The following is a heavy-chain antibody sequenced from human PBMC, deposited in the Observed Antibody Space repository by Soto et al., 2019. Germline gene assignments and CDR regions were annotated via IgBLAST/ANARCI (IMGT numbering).Heavy chain of an antibody. Sequence: PGGSLRLSCAASGFTFSSYAMSWVRQAPGKGLEWVSAISGSGGSTYYADSVKGRFTISRDNSKNTLYLQMNSLRAEDTAVYYCASPPGYSSSWYRYYFDYWGQGTLVTVSS. J-gene: IGHJ4*02. CDR1: GFTFSSYA. CDR2: ISGSGGST. D-gene: IGHD6-13*01. V-gene: IGHV3-23*01. CDR3: ASPPGYSSSWYRYYFDY.